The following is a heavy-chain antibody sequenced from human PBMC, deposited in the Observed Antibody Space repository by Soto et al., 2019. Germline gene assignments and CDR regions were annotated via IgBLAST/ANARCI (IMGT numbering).Heavy chain of an antibody. J-gene: IGHJ5*02. CDR2: ISGSGDYT. CDR1: GFTFSSYG. CDR3: AKDSRSHPQGWFDP. V-gene: IGHV3-23*01. D-gene: IGHD2-15*01. Sequence: EVQLLESGGGLVQPGESLRLSCAASGFTFSSYGMTWVRQAPGKGLEWVSSISGSGDYTYFADSVKGRFTISRDNSKDTIYLQMSSLRVEDTAVYYCAKDSRSHPQGWFDPWGQGTLVTVSS.